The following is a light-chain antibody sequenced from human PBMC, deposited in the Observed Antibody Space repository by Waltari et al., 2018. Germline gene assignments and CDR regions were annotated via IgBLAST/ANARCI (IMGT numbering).Light chain of an antibody. V-gene: IGLV3-21*04. J-gene: IGLJ1*01. CDR3: HVWHAHFDPGV. CDR2: YDS. Sequence: SYVLTQPPSVSVAPGEPASITCGGDNIGSYSVHWYQQEPGQAPLLIIFYDSDRPSGIPARFSGSNSGNTATLTITSVEAGDEARYYCHVWHAHFDPGVFGTGTEVTVL. CDR1: NIGSYS.